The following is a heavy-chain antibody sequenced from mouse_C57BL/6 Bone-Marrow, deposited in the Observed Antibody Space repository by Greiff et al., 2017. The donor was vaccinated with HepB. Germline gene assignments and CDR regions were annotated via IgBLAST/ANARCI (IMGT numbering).Heavy chain of an antibody. D-gene: IGHD1-1*01. J-gene: IGHJ4*01. CDR2: FHPYNDDT. V-gene: IGHV1-47*01. CDR1: GYTFTTYP. Sequence: VQLVESGAELVKPGASVKMSCKASGYTFTTYPIEWMKQNHGKSLEWIGNFHPYNDDTKYNEKFKGKATLTVEKSSSTVYLELSRLTSDDSAVYYCARDYYGSRGYAMDYWGQGTSVTVSS. CDR3: ARDYYGSRGYAMDY.